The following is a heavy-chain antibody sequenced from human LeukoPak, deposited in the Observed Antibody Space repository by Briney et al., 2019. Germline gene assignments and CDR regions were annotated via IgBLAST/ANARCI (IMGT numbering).Heavy chain of an antibody. CDR3: ATLGGDFWSGYPDRIDY. J-gene: IGHJ4*02. Sequence: GGSLRLSCAASGFTFSSYAMHWVRQAPGKGLEWVAVIAYDGTNKYSADSAKGRFTISRDNSKNTLYLQMNSLRADDTAVYYCATLGGDFWSGYPDRIDYWGQGTLVTVSS. V-gene: IGHV3-30-3*01. CDR1: GFTFSSYA. D-gene: IGHD3-3*01. CDR2: IAYDGTNK.